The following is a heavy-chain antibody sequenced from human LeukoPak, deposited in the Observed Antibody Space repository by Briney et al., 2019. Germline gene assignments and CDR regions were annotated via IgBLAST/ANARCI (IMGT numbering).Heavy chain of an antibody. J-gene: IGHJ4*02. Sequence: SSQTLSLTCTVSGGSTSSGDYYWSWIRQPPGKGLEWIGYIYYSGSTYYNPSLKSRVTISVDTSKNQFSLKLSSVTAADTAVYYCASITIAVAGTGSDSDGYWGQGTLVTVSS. CDR1: GGSTSSGDYY. CDR3: ASITIAVAGTGSDSDGY. CDR2: IYYSGST. V-gene: IGHV4-30-4*01. D-gene: IGHD6-19*01.